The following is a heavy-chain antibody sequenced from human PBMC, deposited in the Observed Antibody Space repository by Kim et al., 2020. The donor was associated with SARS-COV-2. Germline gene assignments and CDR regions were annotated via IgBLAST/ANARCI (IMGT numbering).Heavy chain of an antibody. CDR3: GRYSYGYGDYGMDV. D-gene: IGHD5-18*01. CDR1: GFTFSSYS. Sequence: GGSLRLSCAASGFTFSSYSMNWVRQAPGKGLEWVSYISSSSSTIYYADSVKGRFTISRDNAKNSLYLQMNSLRAEDTAVYYCGRYSYGYGDYGMDVWGQGTTVTVSS. CDR2: ISSSSSTI. J-gene: IGHJ6*02. V-gene: IGHV3-48*04.